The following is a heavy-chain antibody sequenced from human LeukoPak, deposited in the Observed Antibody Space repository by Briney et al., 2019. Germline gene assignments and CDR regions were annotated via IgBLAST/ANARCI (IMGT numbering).Heavy chain of an antibody. CDR2: INHSGST. CDR3: ARGAYGIVVVPAASSANYYYYMDV. J-gene: IGHJ6*03. D-gene: IGHD2-2*01. Sequence: SETLSLTCAVYGGSFSGYYWSWIRQPPGKGLEWIGEINHSGSTNYNPSLKSRVTISVDTSKNQFSLKLSSVTAADTAVYYCARGAYGIVVVPAASSANYYYYMDVWGKGTMVTVSS. CDR1: GGSFSGYY. V-gene: IGHV4-34*01.